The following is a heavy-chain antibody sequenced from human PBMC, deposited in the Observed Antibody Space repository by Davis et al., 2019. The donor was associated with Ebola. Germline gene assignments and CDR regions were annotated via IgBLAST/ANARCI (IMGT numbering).Heavy chain of an antibody. CDR1: GGSMTTTTNY. D-gene: IGHD2-21*02. CDR3: ATPSTRGDPRGWFDS. J-gene: IGHJ5*01. Sequence: MPSETLSLTCSVSGGSMTTTTNYWGWIRQPPGKGLEWLGSVHYTGTAFYNPSIRSRVSISIDTSKSHFSLKLSSVTAADTAVYYCATPSTRGDPRGWFDSWGQGALVTVSS. CDR2: VHYTGTA. V-gene: IGHV4-39*02.